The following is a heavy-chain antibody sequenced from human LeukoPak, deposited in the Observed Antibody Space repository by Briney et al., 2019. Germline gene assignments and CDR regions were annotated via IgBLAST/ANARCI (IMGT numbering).Heavy chain of an antibody. Sequence: ASVKVSCKASGYTFTGYYMHWVRQAPGQGLEWMGWINPNSGGTNYAQKFQGRVTMTRDTSISTAYMELSRLRSDDTAVYYCARVRDYDFWSGYSFDAFDIWGQGTMVTVSS. CDR1: GYTFTGYY. D-gene: IGHD3-3*01. J-gene: IGHJ3*02. CDR2: INPNSGGT. CDR3: ARVRDYDFWSGYSFDAFDI. V-gene: IGHV1-2*02.